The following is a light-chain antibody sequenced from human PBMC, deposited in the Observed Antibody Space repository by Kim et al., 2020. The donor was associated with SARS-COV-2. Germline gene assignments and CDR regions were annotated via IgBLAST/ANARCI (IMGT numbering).Light chain of an antibody. CDR3: QVWDSSSDHPV. CDR2: YDT. J-gene: IGLJ3*02. Sequence: APGKPARMTRGGNNMGGKSFHWYRQKPGQAPALVIFYDTDLPSGIPERMSGSNSGNTATLTISWVEAGDEADYYCQVWDSSSDHPVFGGGTQLTVL. CDR1: NMGGKS. V-gene: IGLV3-21*04.